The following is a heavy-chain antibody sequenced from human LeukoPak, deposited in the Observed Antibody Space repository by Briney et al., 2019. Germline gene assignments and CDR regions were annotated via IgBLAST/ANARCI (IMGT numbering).Heavy chain of an antibody. J-gene: IGHJ4*02. CDR3: ARGRGLNSDTAYNQGY. D-gene: IGHD5-18*01. CDR1: GGSISSSSYY. V-gene: IGHV4-39*07. Sequence: SETLSLTCTVSGGSISSSSYYWSWIRQPPGKGLEWIGEINHSGSTNYNPSLKSRVTISVDTSKNQFSLKLSSVTAADTAVYYCARGRGLNSDTAYNQGYWGQGTLVTVSS. CDR2: INHSGST.